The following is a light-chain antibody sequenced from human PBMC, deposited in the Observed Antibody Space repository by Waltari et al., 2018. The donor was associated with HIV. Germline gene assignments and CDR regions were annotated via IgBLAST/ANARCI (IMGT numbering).Light chain of an antibody. Sequence: QSALTQPASVSGSPGQTITISCSTSTADILNHHSISCVRHPPNEAPHLILLDADIRPSGSPFRFSGSKTDTTASLTISGLQFEDEGDYYCTSSMPGGALLFGGGTKVTVL. CDR2: DAD. CDR1: TADILNHHS. CDR3: TSSMPGGALL. J-gene: IGLJ3*02. V-gene: IGLV2-14*01.